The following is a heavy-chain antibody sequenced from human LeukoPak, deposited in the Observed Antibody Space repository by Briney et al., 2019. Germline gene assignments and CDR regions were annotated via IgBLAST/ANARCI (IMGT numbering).Heavy chain of an antibody. CDR2: ISSSSSYI. V-gene: IGHV3-21*01. J-gene: IGHJ5*02. CDR3: ARGIATGVDFFDP. D-gene: IGHD6-13*01. Sequence: GGTLTLSCAASGCTFSSFSMKWVRQAPGKGLEWVSSISSSSSYIYYADSVKGRFTISRDNAKNSLYLQMNSLRAEDTAVYYCARGIATGVDFFDPWGQGTLLTVSS. CDR1: GCTFSSFS.